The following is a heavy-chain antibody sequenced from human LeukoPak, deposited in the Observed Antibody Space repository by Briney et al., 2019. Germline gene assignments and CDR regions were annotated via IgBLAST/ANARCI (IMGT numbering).Heavy chain of an antibody. J-gene: IGHJ4*02. CDR1: GGTFRSYA. Sequence: GASVKVSCKASGGTFRSYAISWVRQAPGQGLEWMGRIIPILGIANYAQKFQGRVTITADKSTSTAYMELSSLRSEDTAVYYCAKDRGRYYDSSGYYWGYYFDSWGQGILVTVST. CDR3: AKDRGRYYDSSGYYWGYYFDS. D-gene: IGHD3-22*01. CDR2: IIPILGIA. V-gene: IGHV1-69*04.